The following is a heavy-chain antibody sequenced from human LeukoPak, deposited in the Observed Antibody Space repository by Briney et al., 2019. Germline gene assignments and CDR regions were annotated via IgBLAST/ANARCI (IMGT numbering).Heavy chain of an antibody. CDR1: GGSFSGYY. Sequence: SETLSLTCAVYGGSFSGYYWSWIRQPPGKGLEWIGEINHSGSTNYNPSLKSRVTISVDTSKNQFSLKLSSVTAADTAVYYCARESYSSSWYGDYLDYWGQGTLVTVSS. J-gene: IGHJ4*02. CDR2: INHSGST. D-gene: IGHD6-13*01. CDR3: ARESYSSSWYGDYLDY. V-gene: IGHV4-34*01.